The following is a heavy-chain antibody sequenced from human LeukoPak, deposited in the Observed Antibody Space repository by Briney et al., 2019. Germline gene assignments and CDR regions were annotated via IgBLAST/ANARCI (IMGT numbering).Heavy chain of an antibody. J-gene: IGHJ4*02. CDR1: GGPFSDYL. D-gene: IGHD6-19*01. CDR3: ARGRDRGWPIPGY. V-gene: IGHV4-34*01. CDR2: IHHDGSI. Sequence: PSETLSLTCAVSGGPFSDYLWIWIRQPPGKGLEWIGEIHHDGSINYTPSLKSRVTILVDTSKNQFSLRLSSVTAADTALYYCARGRDRGWPIPGYWGQGTLVTVSS.